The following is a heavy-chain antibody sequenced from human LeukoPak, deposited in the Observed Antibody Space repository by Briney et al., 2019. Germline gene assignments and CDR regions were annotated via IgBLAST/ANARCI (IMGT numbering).Heavy chain of an antibody. CDR1: GFTFSSYG. Sequence: GGSLRLSCAASGFTFSSYGMHWVRQAPGKGLEWVAVIWYDGSNKYYADSVKGRFTISRDNSKNTLYLQMNSLRAEDTAVYYCARGGVDSSGLGYWGQGTLVTVSS. J-gene: IGHJ4*02. D-gene: IGHD3-22*01. CDR2: IWYDGSNK. CDR3: ARGGVDSSGLGY. V-gene: IGHV3-33*01.